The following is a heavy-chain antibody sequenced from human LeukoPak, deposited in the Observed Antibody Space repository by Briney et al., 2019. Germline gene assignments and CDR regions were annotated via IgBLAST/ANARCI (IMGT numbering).Heavy chain of an antibody. J-gene: IGHJ5*01. CDR1: GFTFSHFG. Sequence: PGGSLRLSCAASGFTFSHFGMHWVRQAPGKGLEWVAVMWNDGQKTYYAESVKGRFTVYRDNSKNTLYLEMNSLRVEDTAVYYCGRANKEAEATGGTDWFDPWGQGTLVVVSS. D-gene: IGHD1-14*01. CDR3: GRANKEAEATGGTDWFDP. CDR2: MWNDGQKT. V-gene: IGHV3-33*01.